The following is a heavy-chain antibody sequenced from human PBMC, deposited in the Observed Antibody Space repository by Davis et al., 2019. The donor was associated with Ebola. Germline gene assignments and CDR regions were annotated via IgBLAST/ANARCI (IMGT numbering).Heavy chain of an antibody. CDR2: INSDGTFT. V-gene: IGHV3-74*01. D-gene: IGHD1-26*01. Sequence: PGGSLRLSCAASAFTFSNYWMYWVRQAPGEGLMCVSRINSDGTFTTYADSVKGRFTISRDNAKNTLYLQMNSLRAEDTAVYYCARDPLWEPRWYFDYWGQGTLVTVSS. CDR3: ARDPLWEPRWYFDY. J-gene: IGHJ4*02. CDR1: AFTFSNYW.